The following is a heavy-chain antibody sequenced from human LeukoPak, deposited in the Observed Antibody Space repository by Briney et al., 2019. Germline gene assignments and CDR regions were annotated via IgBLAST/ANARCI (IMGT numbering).Heavy chain of an antibody. CDR1: GDYIGRINYY. Sequence: SETLSLTCTISGDYIGRINYYWGWIRQPPGKGLEWIVSMSYSGHTYYNPSLKSRVTTSIDTSKNQLSLNLKSVTAADTALYYCARGFPLYSGTYSDTFDIWGRGTMVTVSS. V-gene: IGHV4-39*07. D-gene: IGHD1-26*01. J-gene: IGHJ3*02. CDR3: ARGFPLYSGTYSDTFDI. CDR2: MSYSGHT.